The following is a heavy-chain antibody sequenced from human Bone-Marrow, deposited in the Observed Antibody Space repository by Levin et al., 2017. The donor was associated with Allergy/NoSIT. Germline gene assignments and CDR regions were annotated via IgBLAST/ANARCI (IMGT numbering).Heavy chain of an antibody. CDR3: ARFNWAARTFDY. D-gene: IGHD6-6*01. Sequence: TSETLSLTCAISGDSVPSSSAAWNWIRQSPSRGLECLGRTYYTSKWYNDYAVSVKSRITINPDTSKNQFSLQLNSVTPEDTAVYYCARFNWAARTFDYWGQGTLVTVSS. J-gene: IGHJ4*02. CDR1: GDSVPSSSAA. CDR2: TYYTSKWYN. V-gene: IGHV6-1*01.